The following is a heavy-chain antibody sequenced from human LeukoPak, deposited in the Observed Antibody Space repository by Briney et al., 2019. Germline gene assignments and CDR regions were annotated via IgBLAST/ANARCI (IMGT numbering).Heavy chain of an antibody. J-gene: IGHJ4*02. CDR2: ICSSGSNT. CDR1: GFTFRDYY. Sequence: PGGSLRLSCAAAGFTFRDYYMSWIPQAPGEGVEWVSYICSSGSNTYYADAVKGRFTISRDNVKNSLYLQLTSRRAEDTAVYYCARDGLDGYNYFDFWGQGTLVTVSS. V-gene: IGHV3-11*01. D-gene: IGHD5-24*01. CDR3: ARDGLDGYNYFDF.